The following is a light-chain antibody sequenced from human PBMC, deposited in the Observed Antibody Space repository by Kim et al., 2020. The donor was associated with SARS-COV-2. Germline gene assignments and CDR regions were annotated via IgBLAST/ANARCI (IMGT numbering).Light chain of an antibody. CDR1: ETVSSK. CDR3: QHYNNWPPWT. J-gene: IGKJ1*01. V-gene: IGKV3-15*01. CDR2: GAS. Sequence: EIVMTQSPATLSVSPGERATLSCRASETVSSKLAWYQQKPGQAPGLLIYGASTRATGIPARFSGSGSGTEFILTISSLQSEDFAIYYCQHYNNWPPWTFGQGTKVDIK.